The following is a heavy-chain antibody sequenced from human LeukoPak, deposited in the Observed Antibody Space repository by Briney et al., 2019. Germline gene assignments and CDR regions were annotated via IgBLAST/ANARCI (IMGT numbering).Heavy chain of an antibody. J-gene: IGHJ5*02. CDR3: ARGEMEWPNWFDP. Sequence: SETLSLTCTVSGDSISTSSSYWGWIRQPPGEGLEWIGSIYYSGSTYYNTSLKSRVTISVDTSKNQFSLKLSSVTAADTAVYYCARGEMEWPNWFDPWGQGTLVTVSS. V-gene: IGHV4-39*07. CDR2: IYYSGST. CDR1: GDSISTSSSY. D-gene: IGHD3-3*01.